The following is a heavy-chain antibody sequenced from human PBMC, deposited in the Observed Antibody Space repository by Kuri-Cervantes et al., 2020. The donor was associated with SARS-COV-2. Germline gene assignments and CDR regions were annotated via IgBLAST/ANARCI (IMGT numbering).Heavy chain of an antibody. Sequence: GGSLRLSCAASGFTFSSYGMHWVRQAPGKGLEWVAFIRYDGSNKYYADSVKGRFTISRDNSKNTLYLQMNSLRAEDTAVYYCARSPLNYYYMDVWGKGTTVTVSS. CDR3: ARSPLNYYYMDV. CDR1: GFTFSSYG. CDR2: IRYDGSNK. V-gene: IGHV3-30*02. J-gene: IGHJ6*03.